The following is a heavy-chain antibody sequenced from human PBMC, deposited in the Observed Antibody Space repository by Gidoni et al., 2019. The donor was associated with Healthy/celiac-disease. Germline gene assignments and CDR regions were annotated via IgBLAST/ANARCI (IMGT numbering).Heavy chain of an antibody. CDR2: IYYSGST. V-gene: IGHV4-31*02. CDR3: ARDDSSGPNLPDLAFDI. Sequence: GLEWIGYIYYSGSTYYNPSLKSRVTISVDTSKNQFSLKLSSVTAADTAVYYCARDDSSGPNLPDLAFDIWGQGTMVTVSS. J-gene: IGHJ3*02. D-gene: IGHD3-22*01.